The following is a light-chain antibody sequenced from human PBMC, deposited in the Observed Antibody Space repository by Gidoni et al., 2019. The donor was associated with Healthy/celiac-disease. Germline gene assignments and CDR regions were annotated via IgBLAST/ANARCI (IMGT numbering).Light chain of an antibody. CDR2: DAS. Sequence: EIVLTQSPATLSLSPGERATLSCMASQSVSSYLAWYQQKPGQAPRLLIYDASNRATGIPARFSGSGSGTDFPLTISSLEPEDFAVYYCQQRSDWPPLTFGGGTKVEI. V-gene: IGKV3-11*01. CDR1: QSVSSY. J-gene: IGKJ4*01. CDR3: QQRSDWPPLT.